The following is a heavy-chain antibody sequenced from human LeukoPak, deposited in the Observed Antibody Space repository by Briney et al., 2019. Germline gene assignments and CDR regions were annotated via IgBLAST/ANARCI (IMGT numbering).Heavy chain of an antibody. J-gene: IGHJ2*01. V-gene: IGHV3-23*01. CDR2: ISGSGRDT. CDR1: GLTFPRYA. CDR3: AKWGDFWNGLNNLVFET. Sequence: PGGSLRLSCAASGLTFPRYALAWVRQAPGRGLQWVSGISGSGRDTFYSDSVKGRFTISRDNSKNTHYLQMSSLTAEDTAVYYWAKWGDFWNGLNNLVFETWGPGNLVTVSS. D-gene: IGHD3-3*01.